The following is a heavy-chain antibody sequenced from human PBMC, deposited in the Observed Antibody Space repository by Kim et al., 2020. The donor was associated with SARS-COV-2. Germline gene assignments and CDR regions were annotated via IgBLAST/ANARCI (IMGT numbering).Heavy chain of an antibody. CDR3: ARTYSSGWYRSNAFDI. V-gene: IGHV1-69*01. Sequence: KFQGRVTITADESTSTAYMELSSLRSEDTAVYYCARTYSSGWYRSNAFDIWGQGTMVTVSS. J-gene: IGHJ3*02. D-gene: IGHD6-19*01.